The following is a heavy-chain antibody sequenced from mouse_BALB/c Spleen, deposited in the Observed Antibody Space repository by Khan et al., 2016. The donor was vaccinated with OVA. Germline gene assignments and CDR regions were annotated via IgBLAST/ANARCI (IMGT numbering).Heavy chain of an antibody. CDR2: ISYSGST. V-gene: IGHV3-2*02. Sequence: VQLQESGPGLVKPSQSLSLTCTVTGYSITSCYVWNWIRQFPGNKLEWMGYISYSGSTNYNPSLKSRISITRDTSKNQFFLQLNSVTTEDTATYYCARTARIKYWGQGTTLTVSS. J-gene: IGHJ2*01. D-gene: IGHD1-2*01. CDR1: GYSITSCYV. CDR3: ARTARIKY.